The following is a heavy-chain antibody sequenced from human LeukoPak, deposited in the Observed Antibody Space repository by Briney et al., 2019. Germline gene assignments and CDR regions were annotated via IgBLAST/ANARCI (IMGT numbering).Heavy chain of an antibody. CDR1: RFTPCTAL. J-gene: IGHJ4*02. CDR2: IKAKTDDWTT. V-gene: IGHV3-15*01. D-gene: IGHD2-21*01. Sequence: GGSLRLSRAVSRFTPCTALLNSVAQAPGKGLEWVGRIKAKTDDWTTDYAAPVKGRLTISRDDSETTLYLQMNSLKTEDSDVYYCTSDATQYYGGKCFDSWSQGTLVTVSS. CDR3: TSDATQYYGGKCFDS.